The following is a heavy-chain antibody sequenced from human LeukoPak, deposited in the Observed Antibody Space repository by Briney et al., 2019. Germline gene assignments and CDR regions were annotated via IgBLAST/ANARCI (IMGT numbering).Heavy chain of an antibody. J-gene: IGHJ4*02. CDR3: ARAWEYNWSLKGSFDY. V-gene: IGHV3-21*01. Sequence: PGGSLRLSCAASGFTFSSYSRNWVRQAPGKGLEWVSSISSSSSYIYYADSVKGRFTISRDNAKNSLYLQMNSLRAEDTAVYYCARAWEYNWSLKGSFDYWGQGTLVTVSS. D-gene: IGHD1-20*01. CDR2: ISSSSSYI. CDR1: GFTFSSYS.